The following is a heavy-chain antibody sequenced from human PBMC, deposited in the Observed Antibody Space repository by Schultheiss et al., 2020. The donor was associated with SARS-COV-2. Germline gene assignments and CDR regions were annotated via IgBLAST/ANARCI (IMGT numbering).Heavy chain of an antibody. CDR3: ARGVEQLWHHYYYYGMDV. D-gene: IGHD6-6*01. V-gene: IGHV1-2*02. J-gene: IGHJ6*02. CDR2: INPNSGGT. CDR1: GYTFTSYG. Sequence: ASVKVSCKASGYTFTSYGISWVRQAPGQGLEWMGWINPNSGGTNYAQKFQGRVTMTRDTSISTAYMELSSLRSEDTAVYYCARGVEQLWHHYYYYGMDVWGQGTTVTVSS.